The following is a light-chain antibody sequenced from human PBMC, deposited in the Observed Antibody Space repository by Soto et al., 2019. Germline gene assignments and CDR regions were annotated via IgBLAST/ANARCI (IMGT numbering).Light chain of an antibody. CDR1: QSVSNNY. V-gene: IGKV3-20*01. CDR3: RQYGNSPII. CDR2: GAS. J-gene: IGKJ5*01. Sequence: ERVMTQSRATLCVSPGERATLSWRVSQSVSNNYLAWYQQKPGQAPRLLIYGASNRATGIPDRFSGSGSGTYFTLSCSRLETEDLAVYSCRQYGNSPIICRQGTRLEIK.